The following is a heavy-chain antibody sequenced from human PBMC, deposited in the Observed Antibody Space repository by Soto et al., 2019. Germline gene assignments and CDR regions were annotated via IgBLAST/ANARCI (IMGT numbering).Heavy chain of an antibody. CDR2: IHRAGVT. CDR3: AGRPEIHPR. D-gene: IGHD5-18*01. Sequence: QVHLQESGPGLVKPSETLSLTCAISGGSTSSSDWWTWVHQPPGEGLEWIGEIHRAGVTNYNSSLKSRLTISLDHSRNQFSLSLTSVTAADAAVYFCAGRPEIHPRWGQGILVPVSS. CDR1: GGSTSSSDW. V-gene: IGHV4-4*02. J-gene: IGHJ4*02.